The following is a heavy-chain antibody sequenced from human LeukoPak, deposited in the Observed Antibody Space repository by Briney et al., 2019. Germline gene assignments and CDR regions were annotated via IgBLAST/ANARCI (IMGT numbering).Heavy chain of an antibody. CDR1: GGSFSGYY. J-gene: IGHJ4*02. CDR2: INHSGST. CDR3: ARRYRAVTPFDY. Sequence: SETLSLTCAVYGGSFSGYYWSWIRQPPGKGLEWIGEINHSGSTNYNPSLKSRVTISVDTSKNQFSLKLSSVTAADTAVYYCARRYRAVTPFDYWGQGTLVTVPS. D-gene: IGHD4-11*01. V-gene: IGHV4-34*01.